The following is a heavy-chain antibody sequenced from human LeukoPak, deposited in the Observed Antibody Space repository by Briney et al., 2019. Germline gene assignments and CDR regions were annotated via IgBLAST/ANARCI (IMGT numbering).Heavy chain of an antibody. CDR3: AREHGYCSGGSCYSHYYYYYMDV. J-gene: IGHJ6*03. V-gene: IGHV4-39*07. CDR2: IYYSGST. Sequence: ASETLSLTCTVSGGSISISSYYWGWIRQPPGKGLEWIGSIYYSGSTYYNPSLKSRVTISVDTSKNQFSLKLSSVTAADTAVYYCAREHGYCSGGSCYSHYYYYYMDVWGKGTTVTISS. CDR1: GGSISISSYY. D-gene: IGHD2-15*01.